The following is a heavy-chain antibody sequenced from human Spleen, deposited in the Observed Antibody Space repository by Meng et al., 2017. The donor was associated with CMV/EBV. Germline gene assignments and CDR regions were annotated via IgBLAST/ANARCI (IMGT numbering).Heavy chain of an antibody. V-gene: IGHV4-34*01. Sequence: AGYGGSFSGYYWSWIRQPPGKGLEWIGEISLSGTNNYNPSLKSRVTISEDTSKKQFSLKLNSVTAADTAVYYCASGNGCSYGYQFDYWGQGTLVTVSS. CDR3: ASGNGCSYGYQFDY. CDR1: GGSFSGYY. CDR2: ISLSGTN. J-gene: IGHJ4*02. D-gene: IGHD5-18*01.